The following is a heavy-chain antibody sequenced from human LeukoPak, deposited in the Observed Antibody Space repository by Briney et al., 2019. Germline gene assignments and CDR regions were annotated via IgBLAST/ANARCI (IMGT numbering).Heavy chain of an antibody. Sequence: SETLSLTCTVSGGSISSSSYYWGWIRQPPGKGLEWIGSIYYSGSTYYNPSLKSRVTISVDTSKNQFSLKLSSVTAADTAVYYCARYKGSSSWYLGFVSYWGQGTLVTVSS. J-gene: IGHJ4*02. CDR2: IYYSGST. V-gene: IGHV4-39*07. CDR3: ARYKGSSSWYLGFVSY. D-gene: IGHD6-13*01. CDR1: GGSISSSSYY.